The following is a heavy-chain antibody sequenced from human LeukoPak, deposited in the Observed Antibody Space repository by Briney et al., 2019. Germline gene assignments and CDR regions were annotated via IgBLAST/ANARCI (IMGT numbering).Heavy chain of an antibody. CDR3: LRDEVGATTEFDY. D-gene: IGHD1-26*01. CDR1: GFTSSSYW. CDR2: IKQDGSEK. J-gene: IGHJ4*02. Sequence: PGGSLRLSCAASGFTSSSYWMSWVRQAPGKGLEWLANIKQDGSEKYYVDSVKGRFTISRDNAKNSLYLQMNGLRAEDTAGYYCLRDEVGATTEFDYWGQGTLVTVAS. V-gene: IGHV3-7*01.